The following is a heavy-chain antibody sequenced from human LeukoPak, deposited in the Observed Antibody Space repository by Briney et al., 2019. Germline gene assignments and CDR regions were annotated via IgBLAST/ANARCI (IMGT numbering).Heavy chain of an antibody. D-gene: IGHD3-9*01. CDR3: AAVYDILTGYTDY. CDR2: IVVGSGNT. CDR1: GFTFTSSA. V-gene: IGHV1-58*01. Sequence: ASVKVSCKASGFTFTSSAVQWVRQARGQRLEWIGWIVVGSGNTNYAQKFQERVTITRDMSTSTAYMELCSLRSEDTAVYYCAAVYDILTGYTDYWGQGTLVTVSS. J-gene: IGHJ4*02.